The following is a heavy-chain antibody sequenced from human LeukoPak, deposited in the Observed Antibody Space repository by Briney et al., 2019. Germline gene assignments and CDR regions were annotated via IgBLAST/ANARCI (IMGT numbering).Heavy chain of an antibody. V-gene: IGHV1-8*01. CDR1: GSTFTSYD. J-gene: IGHJ1*01. Sequence: GASVNVSCEASGSTFTSYDINWVRQATGQGLEWMGWMNPNSGHTGYAQKFQGRVTMTRNTSVSTAYMELSSLTSEDTAVYYCTRNTAGARYFQRWGQGTLVTVSS. CDR2: MNPNSGHT. CDR3: TRNTAGARYFQR. D-gene: IGHD5-18*01.